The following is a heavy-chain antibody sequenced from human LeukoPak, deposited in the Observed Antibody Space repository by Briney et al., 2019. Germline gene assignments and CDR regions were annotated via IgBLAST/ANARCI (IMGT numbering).Heavy chain of an antibody. CDR2: IYYSGST. CDR1: GGSFSSYY. D-gene: IGHD5-24*01. Sequence: SETLSLTCAVYGGSFSSYYWSWIRQPPGKGLEWIGYIYYSGSTNYNPSLKSRVTISVDTSKNQFSLKLSSVTAADTAVYYCARVPSEDGYNEFDYWGQGTLVTVSS. J-gene: IGHJ4*02. V-gene: IGHV4-59*01. CDR3: ARVPSEDGYNEFDY.